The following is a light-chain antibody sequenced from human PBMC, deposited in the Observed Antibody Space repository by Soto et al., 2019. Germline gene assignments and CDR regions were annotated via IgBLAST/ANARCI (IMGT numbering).Light chain of an antibody. CDR1: QSVLYSSNNKNY. J-gene: IGKJ1*01. V-gene: IGKV4-1*01. Sequence: DIVMTQSPDSLAVSLGERATINCKSSQSVLYSSNNKNYLAWYQQKPGQSPKLLIYWASTRESGVPDRFSGSGSGTDFTLTISSLQAEDVAVYYCQQYYSTRTFGKGTKVDIK. CDR2: WAS. CDR3: QQYYSTRT.